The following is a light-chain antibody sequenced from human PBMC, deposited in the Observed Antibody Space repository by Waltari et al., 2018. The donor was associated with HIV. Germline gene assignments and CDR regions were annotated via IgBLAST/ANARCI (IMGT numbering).Light chain of an antibody. J-gene: IGLJ2*01. Sequence: LTQPPSVSAAPGQRVNISCSGSNSSLGNTYVSWYQQLPGTAPKVLIYENDKLPSGIPDRFSAYKFGTSATLDITGLQVGDEGDYYCGTWDSNLNAVFGGGPKLTV. CDR1: NSSLGNTY. CDR3: GTWDSNLNAV. V-gene: IGLV1-51*01. CDR2: END.